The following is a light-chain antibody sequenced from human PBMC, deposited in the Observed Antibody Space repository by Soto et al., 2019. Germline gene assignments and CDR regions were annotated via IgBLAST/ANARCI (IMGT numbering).Light chain of an antibody. V-gene: IGKV3-11*01. CDR3: QQRSDWPST. CDR2: HAS. CDR1: QSVGSY. J-gene: IGKJ4*01. Sequence: EIVLTQSPVTLSLSPGERATLSCRASQSVGSYFAWYQQKPGQAPRLLIYHASSRATGIPARFSGSGSGTDFTLTMISLEPEDFAVYYCQQRSDWPSTFGGGTRVEIK.